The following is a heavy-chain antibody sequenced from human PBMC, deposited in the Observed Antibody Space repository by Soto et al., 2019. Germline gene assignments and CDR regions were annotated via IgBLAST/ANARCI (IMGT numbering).Heavy chain of an antibody. Sequence: SETLSLTCTVSGGSISSTSYYWVWIRQPPGKGLEWIGYIYYNVNTNYNPSLKSRVTISVDTSKNQFSLKLSSVTAADTAVYYCARSVFPWGQGTLVTVS. V-gene: IGHV4-61*05. J-gene: IGHJ5*02. CDR3: ARSVFP. CDR1: GGSISSTSYY. CDR2: IYYNVNT.